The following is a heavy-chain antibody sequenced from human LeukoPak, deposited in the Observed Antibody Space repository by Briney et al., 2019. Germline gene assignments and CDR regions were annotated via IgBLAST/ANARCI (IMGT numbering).Heavy chain of an antibody. CDR2: INPNSGGT. Sequence: ASVKVSCKASGYTFTGYYMHWVRQAPGQGLEWMGWINPNSGGTNYAQKFQGRVTMTRDTSISTAYMELSRLRSDDTAVYLCARVETIFGVVSPNFDYWGQGTLVTVSS. CDR1: GYTFTGYY. D-gene: IGHD3-3*01. V-gene: IGHV1-2*02. J-gene: IGHJ4*02. CDR3: ARVETIFGVVSPNFDY.